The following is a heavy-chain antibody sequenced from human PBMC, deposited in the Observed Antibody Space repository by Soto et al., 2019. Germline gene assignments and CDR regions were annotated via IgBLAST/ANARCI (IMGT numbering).Heavy chain of an antibody. V-gene: IGHV1-3*01. CDR3: ASHAAAYFYVAIRQFDY. CDR2: INAGNGNT. J-gene: IGHJ4*02. D-gene: IGHD3-10*02. CDR1: GYTFTSYA. Sequence: GAAVKVSCKASGYTFTSYAMHWVRQAPGQRLEWMGWINAGNGNTKYSQKFQGRVTITRDTSASTAYMELSSLRSEDTAVYYCASHAAAYFYVAIRQFDYWGQGTLVTVSS.